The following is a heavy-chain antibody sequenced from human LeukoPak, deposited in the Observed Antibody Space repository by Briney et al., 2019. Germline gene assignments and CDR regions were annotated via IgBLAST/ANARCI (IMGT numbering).Heavy chain of an antibody. V-gene: IGHV3-23*01. CDR3: ARGSSIAVAGTNWFDP. CDR2: TSGSGSST. J-gene: IGHJ5*02. Sequence: TGGSLRLPCTASGFTFSNYAMSWVRQAPGKGLEWVSATSGSGSSTNYADSVKGRFTISRDNSKNTLYLHMNSLRAEDTAIYYCARGSSIAVAGTNWFDPWGQGTLVTVSS. CDR1: GFTFSNYA. D-gene: IGHD6-19*01.